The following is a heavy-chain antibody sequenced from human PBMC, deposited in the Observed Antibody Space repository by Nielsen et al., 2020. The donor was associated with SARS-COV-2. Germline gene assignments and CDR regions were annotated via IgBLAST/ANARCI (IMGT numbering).Heavy chain of an antibody. D-gene: IGHD3-10*01. Sequence: ASVKVSCKASGYTFTSYYMHWMRQAHGQGLEWMGIINPSGGSTSYAQKFQGRVTMTRDTSTSTVYMELSSLRSEDTAVYYCARDPSVYGSGSYGPNWFDPWGQGTLVTASS. CDR1: GYTFTSYY. CDR3: ARDPSVYGSGSYGPNWFDP. J-gene: IGHJ5*02. V-gene: IGHV1-46*01. CDR2: INPSGGST.